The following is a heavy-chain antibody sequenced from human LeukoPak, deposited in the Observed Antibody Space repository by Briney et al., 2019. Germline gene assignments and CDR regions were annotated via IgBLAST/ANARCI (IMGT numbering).Heavy chain of an antibody. Sequence: ASVKVSCKASGYTFTSYDISWVRQATGQGLEWMGWMNPNSGNTGYAQKFQGRVTMTRNTSISTAYMELSSLRSEDTAVYYCARVSTGELLPDYWGQGTLVTVSS. CDR1: GYTFTSYD. CDR2: MNPNSGNT. CDR3: ARVSTGELLPDY. D-gene: IGHD1-26*01. J-gene: IGHJ4*02. V-gene: IGHV1-8*01.